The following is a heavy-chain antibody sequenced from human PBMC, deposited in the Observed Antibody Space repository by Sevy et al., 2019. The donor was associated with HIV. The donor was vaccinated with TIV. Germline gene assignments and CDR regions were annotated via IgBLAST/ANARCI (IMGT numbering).Heavy chain of an antibody. V-gene: IGHV5-51*01. D-gene: IGHD4-4*01. J-gene: IGHJ5*02. CDR1: GYRFTDYW. Sequence: GESLKISCKGSGYRFTDYWIGWVRQMPGKGLEWMGIIYPGDSDTRYSPSFQGQVTISADKSISTAYLQWSSLKASDTAMYYCARLRRIRTTTVTTGWFDPWGQGTLVTVSS. CDR2: IYPGDSDT. CDR3: ARLRRIRTTTVTTGWFDP.